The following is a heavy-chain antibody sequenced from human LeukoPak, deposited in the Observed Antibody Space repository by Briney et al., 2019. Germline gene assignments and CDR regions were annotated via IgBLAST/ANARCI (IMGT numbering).Heavy chain of an antibody. Sequence: PSETLSLTCAVSGYSISAGYYWAWFRQPPGKGLEWVATVYHTGTSYYNPSLKSRVTISVDTSKNQFSLRLSSVTAADTAVYFCARRGSLAAQFDYWGQGTLVTVSS. CDR2: VYHTGTS. J-gene: IGHJ4*02. CDR3: ARRGSLAAQFDY. CDR1: GYSISAGYY. D-gene: IGHD6-6*01. V-gene: IGHV4-38-2*01.